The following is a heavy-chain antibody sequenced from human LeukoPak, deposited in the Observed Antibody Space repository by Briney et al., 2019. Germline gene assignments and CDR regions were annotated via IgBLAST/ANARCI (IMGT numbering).Heavy chain of an antibody. D-gene: IGHD2-21*02. V-gene: IGHV4-30-4*01. J-gene: IGHJ5*02. CDR3: ARDLAYCGGDCYSQYNWFDP. Sequence: SQTLSLTCTVSGVSISSGDYYWRWIRQPPGRGLEWIVYIYYSGSTYYNPSLKSRVTISVHTSKNQFSLKLSSVTAADTAVYYCARDLAYCGGDCYSQYNWFDPWGQGTLVTVSS. CDR1: GVSISSGDYY. CDR2: IYYSGST.